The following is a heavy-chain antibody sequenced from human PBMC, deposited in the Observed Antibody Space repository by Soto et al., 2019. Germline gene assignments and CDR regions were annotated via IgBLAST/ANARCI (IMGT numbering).Heavy chain of an antibody. V-gene: IGHV1-69*13. CDR2: IIPIFGTA. CDR1: GGTFSSYA. D-gene: IGHD3-22*01. Sequence: SVKVSCKASGGTFSSYAISWVRQAPGQGLEWMGGIIPIFGTANYAQKFQGRVTITADESTSTAYMELSSLRSEDTAVYYCARDFYYDRSGYYYHVYWGQGPLVTVSS. CDR3: ARDFYYDRSGYYYHVY. J-gene: IGHJ4*02.